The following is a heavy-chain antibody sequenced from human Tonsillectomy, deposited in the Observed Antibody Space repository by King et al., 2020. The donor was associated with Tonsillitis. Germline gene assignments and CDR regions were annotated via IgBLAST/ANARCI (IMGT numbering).Heavy chain of an antibody. V-gene: IGHV3-23*04. Sequence: VQLVESGGGLLQPGGSLRLSCAASGFTFISYPINCVRQAPGQGLDWVSAISCIGGSTFYAESVKGRCTISRDNSKNTLFLQMNSLRAEDTAVYYCAKVPELQGSYYFDYWGQGTLVTVSS. D-gene: IGHD1-7*01. CDR3: AKVPELQGSYYFDY. CDR1: GFTFISYP. J-gene: IGHJ4*02. CDR2: ISCIGGST.